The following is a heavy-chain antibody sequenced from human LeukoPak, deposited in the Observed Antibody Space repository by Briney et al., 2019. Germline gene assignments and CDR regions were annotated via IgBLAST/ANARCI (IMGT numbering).Heavy chain of an antibody. V-gene: IGHV1-2*02. J-gene: IGHJ4*02. CDR3: ALLLMAQFDY. D-gene: IGHD2-8*01. Sequence: ASVKVSCKASGYTFTGYYMHWVRQAPGQGLEWMGWINPNSGGTNYAQKFQGRVTMTRDTSTSTVYMELSSLRSEDTAVYYCALLLMAQFDYWGRGTLVTVSS. CDR1: GYTFTGYY. CDR2: INPNSGGT.